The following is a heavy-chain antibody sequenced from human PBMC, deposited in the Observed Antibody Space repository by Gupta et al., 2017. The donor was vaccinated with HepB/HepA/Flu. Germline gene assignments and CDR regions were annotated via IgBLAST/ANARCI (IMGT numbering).Heavy chain of an antibody. Sequence: EVPLVESGGGLVQPRASLTLSCAASGSSFSNARMSWLRQAPGKGLEWVGRSKSKTEGGTTEDAAPVKGRFTISRDDSKNTVYLQMNSLESEDTGGYYCSNDRTYWGQGTLVTVSS. J-gene: IGHJ4*02. CDR3: SNDRTY. CDR2: SKSKTEGGTT. CDR1: GSSFSNAR. D-gene: IGHD3-9*01. V-gene: IGHV3-15*01.